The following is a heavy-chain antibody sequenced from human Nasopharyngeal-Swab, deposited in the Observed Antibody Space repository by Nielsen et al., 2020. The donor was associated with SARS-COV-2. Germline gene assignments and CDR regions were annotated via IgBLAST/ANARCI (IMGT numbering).Heavy chain of an antibody. CDR2: INSDGSST. CDR3: ARHDYGENY. Sequence: GESLKISCAASGFNFSSYWMHWVRQAPGKGLVWVSRINSDGSSTSYADSVKGRFTISRDNAKNTLYLQMNSLRAEDTAVYYCARHDYGENYWGQGTLVTVSS. V-gene: IGHV3-74*01. J-gene: IGHJ4*02. D-gene: IGHD4-17*01. CDR1: GFNFSSYW.